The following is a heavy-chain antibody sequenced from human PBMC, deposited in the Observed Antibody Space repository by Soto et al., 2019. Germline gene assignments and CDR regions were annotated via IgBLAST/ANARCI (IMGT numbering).Heavy chain of an antibody. V-gene: IGHV4-59*01. D-gene: IGHD3-9*01. CDR1: GGSISSYY. Sequence: SETLSLTCTVSGGSISSYYWSWIRQPPGKGLEWIGYIYYSGSTNYNPSLKSRVTISVDTSKNQFSLKLSSVTAADTAVYYCASRSYDILTLGEYYFDYWGQGTLVTVSS. CDR2: IYYSGST. CDR3: ASRSYDILTLGEYYFDY. J-gene: IGHJ4*02.